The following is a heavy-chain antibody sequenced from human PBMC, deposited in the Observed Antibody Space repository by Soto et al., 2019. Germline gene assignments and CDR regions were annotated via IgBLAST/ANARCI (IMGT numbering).Heavy chain of an antibody. CDR2: INPNSGGT. CDR3: ARERYYDFWSGSYYYYYGMDV. J-gene: IGHJ6*02. D-gene: IGHD3-3*01. Sequence: PSVKVSCKASGYTFTGYYMHWVRQAPGQGLEWMGWINPNSGGTNYAQKFQGRVTMTRDTSISTAYMELSRLRSDDTAVYYCARERYYDFWSGSYYYYYGMDVWGQGTTVTVSS. CDR1: GYTFTGYY. V-gene: IGHV1-2*02.